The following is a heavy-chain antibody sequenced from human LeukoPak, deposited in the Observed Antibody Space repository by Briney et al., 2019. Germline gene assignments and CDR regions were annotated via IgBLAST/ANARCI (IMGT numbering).Heavy chain of an antibody. CDR3: ARVGYSGYGENFDY. CDR1: GGTFSSYA. D-gene: IGHD5-12*01. CDR2: INAGNGNT. J-gene: IGHJ4*02. Sequence: ASVKVSCKASGGTFSSYAMHWVRQAPGQRLEWMGWINAGNGNTKYSQKFQGRVTITRDTSASTAYMELSSLRSEDTAVYYCARVGYSGYGENFDYWGQGTLVTVSS. V-gene: IGHV1-3*01.